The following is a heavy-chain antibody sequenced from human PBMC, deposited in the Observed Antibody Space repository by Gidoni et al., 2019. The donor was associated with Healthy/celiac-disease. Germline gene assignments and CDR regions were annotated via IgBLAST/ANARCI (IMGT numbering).Heavy chain of an antibody. Sequence: QMQLVQSGPEVTKPGTSVKVPCKASGFTFTSSAMQWVRQARGQRLEWLGWIVVGSCNTNSAQKFQERVTITRDMSTSTAYMELSSLRSEDTAVYYCAAVPRLYGSGSPSDYYYMDVWGKGTTVTVSS. CDR2: IVVGSCNT. CDR3: AAVPRLYGSGSPSDYYYMDV. CDR1: GFTFTSSA. V-gene: IGHV1-58*02. D-gene: IGHD3-10*01. J-gene: IGHJ6*03.